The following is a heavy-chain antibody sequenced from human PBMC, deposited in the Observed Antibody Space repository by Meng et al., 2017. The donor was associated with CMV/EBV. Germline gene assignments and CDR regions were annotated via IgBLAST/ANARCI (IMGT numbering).Heavy chain of an antibody. Sequence: EVQLLESGGGLVQPGGSLRLSCAASGFTPSNYAMNWVRQAPGRGLEWVSTITTTGTSTYYADSVKGRFTISRDNSKGSLYPQVNSLRADDTAVYYCARGWTVFDYWGQGTLVTVSS. V-gene: IGHV3-23*01. J-gene: IGHJ4*02. D-gene: IGHD6-19*01. CDR1: GFTPSNYA. CDR3: ARGWTVFDY. CDR2: ITTTGTST.